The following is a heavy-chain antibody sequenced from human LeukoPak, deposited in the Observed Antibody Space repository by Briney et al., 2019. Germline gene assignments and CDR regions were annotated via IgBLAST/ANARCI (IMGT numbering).Heavy chain of an antibody. CDR3: ASVVEAMVPFDY. V-gene: IGHV4-39*01. D-gene: IGHD5-18*01. J-gene: IGHJ4*02. Sequence: PSETLSLTCTVSGGSISSSGYYWGWIRQPPGKGVEWIGSIYYSGSTYYNPSLKSRVTISVDTSKNQFSLKLSSVTAADTAVYYCASVVEAMVPFDYWGQGTLVTVSS. CDR1: GGSISSSGYY. CDR2: IYYSGST.